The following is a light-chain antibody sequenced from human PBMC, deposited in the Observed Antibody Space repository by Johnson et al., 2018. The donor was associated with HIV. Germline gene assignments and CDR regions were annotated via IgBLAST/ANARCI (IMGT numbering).Light chain of an antibody. CDR3: GTWDSSLSAL. Sequence: QPVLTQPPSVSAAPGQKVTISCSGSSSDMGNYAVSWYQQVPGTAPKLLIYDNNKRPSGIPDRFSGSKSGTSATLGITGLQTGDEADYYCGTWDSSLSALFGTGTKVTVL. V-gene: IGLV1-51*01. CDR2: DNN. J-gene: IGLJ1*01. CDR1: SSDMGNYA.